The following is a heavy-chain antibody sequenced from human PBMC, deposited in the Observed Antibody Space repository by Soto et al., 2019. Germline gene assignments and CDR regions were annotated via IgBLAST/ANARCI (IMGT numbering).Heavy chain of an antibody. J-gene: IGHJ4*01. V-gene: IGHV3-21*01. Sequence: GGSLRLSCAASGFTFSSYSMNWVRQAPGKGLEWVSSISSSSSYIYYADSVKGRFTISRDNAKNSLYLQMNSLRAEDTAVYYCARDYYGSSGYLAPLDYWGHGSLVTVSS. CDR1: GFTFSSYS. D-gene: IGHD3-22*01. CDR2: ISSSSSYI. CDR3: ARDYYGSSGYLAPLDY.